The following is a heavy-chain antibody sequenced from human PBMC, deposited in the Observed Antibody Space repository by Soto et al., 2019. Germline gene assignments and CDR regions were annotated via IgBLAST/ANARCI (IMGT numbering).Heavy chain of an antibody. Sequence: GASVKVSCKASGYTFTSYYMHWVRQAPGQGLEWMGIIDPSGGSTSYAQKFQGRVTMTRDTSTSTVYMEVSSLRSDDTAVYYCSRALPSGIYGYWGQGSLVTVSS. CDR1: GYTFTSYY. D-gene: IGHD1-26*01. CDR2: IDPSGGST. CDR3: SRALPSGIYGY. J-gene: IGHJ4*02. V-gene: IGHV1-46*03.